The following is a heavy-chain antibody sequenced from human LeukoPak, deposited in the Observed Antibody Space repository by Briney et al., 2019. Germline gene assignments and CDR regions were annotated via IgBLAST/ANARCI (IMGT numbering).Heavy chain of an antibody. J-gene: IGHJ4*01. CDR3: ARRSVADSYDSSGYSPVYYFDY. V-gene: IGHV3-7*01. Sequence: GGSLRLSCAASGFTLSNSWMSWVRQAPGKGLEWVANIKQDRNEKDYVDSVKGRFTIYRHNAKNSLYLQMNSLRAEDTAVYYCARRSVADSYDSSGYSPVYYFDYRGQGTLVTVSS. CDR1: GFTLSNSW. CDR2: IKQDRNEK. D-gene: IGHD3-22*01.